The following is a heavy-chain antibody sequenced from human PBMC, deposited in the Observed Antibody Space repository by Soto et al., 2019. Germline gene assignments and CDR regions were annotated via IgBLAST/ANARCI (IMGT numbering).Heavy chain of an antibody. CDR1: GYTFTSYG. CDR2: ISAYNGNT. CDR3: ARDIPPLFPHTVGTTVTTDY. D-gene: IGHD4-17*01. V-gene: IGHV1-18*01. Sequence: ASVKVSCKASGYTFTSYGISWVRQAPGQGLEWMGWISAYNGNTNYAQKLQGRVTMTTDTSTSTAYMELRSLRSDDTAVYYCARDIPPLFPHTVGTTVTTDYWGQGTLVTVSS. J-gene: IGHJ4*02.